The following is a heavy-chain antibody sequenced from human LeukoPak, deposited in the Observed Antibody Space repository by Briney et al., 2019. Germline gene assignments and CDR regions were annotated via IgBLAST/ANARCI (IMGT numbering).Heavy chain of an antibody. J-gene: IGHJ4*02. CDR2: ISSGGSTI. CDR1: GFTLSDYY. V-gene: IGHV3-11*01. Sequence: GGSLRLSCAASGFTLSDYYMSWIRQAPGKGLEWVSYISSGGSTIYYADSVKGRFTISRDNAKNSLYLQMNSLRAEDTAVYYCARDHGYGDYGPDYWGQGTLVTVSS. CDR3: ARDHGYGDYGPDY. D-gene: IGHD4-17*01.